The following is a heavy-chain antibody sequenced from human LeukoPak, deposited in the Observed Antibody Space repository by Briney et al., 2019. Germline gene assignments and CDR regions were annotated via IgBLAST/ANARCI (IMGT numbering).Heavy chain of an antibody. V-gene: IGHV3-48*03. CDR2: ISSSGNTM. J-gene: IGHJ4*02. CDR3: ARLLVNFDY. Sequence: PGGTLRLSCAASGFTLSSYEMNWVRQAPGKGLEWVSYISSSGNTMYYAGSVKGRFTTSRDNAKNSLYLQMDRLRAEDTAVYYCARLLVNFDYWGLGNLVTVSS. CDR1: GFTLSSYE. D-gene: IGHD2-21*01.